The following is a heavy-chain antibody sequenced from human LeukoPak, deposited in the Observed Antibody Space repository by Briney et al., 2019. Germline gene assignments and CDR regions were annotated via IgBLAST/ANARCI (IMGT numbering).Heavy chain of an antibody. CDR3: ARKAKSYYGSETHYFFDY. CDR2: ISYTGST. J-gene: IGHJ4*02. D-gene: IGHD3-10*01. Sequence: AETLSLTCSVWGVSMSRYYGSWIRQPPGKARECMGYISYTGSTTYNSSLKSRVTISLDTSPNQSSMKLTSVNPADTAAYYSARKAKSYYGSETHYFFDYWGQGTLVTVSS. V-gene: IGHV4-59*13. CDR1: GVSMSRYY.